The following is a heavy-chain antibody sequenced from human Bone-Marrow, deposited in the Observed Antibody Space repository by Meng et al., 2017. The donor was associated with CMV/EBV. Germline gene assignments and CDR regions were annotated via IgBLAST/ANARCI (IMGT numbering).Heavy chain of an antibody. V-gene: IGHV1-3*02. D-gene: IGHD1-26*01. CDR3: VGDIAVGAKCWFDP. CDR1: GYTFTSYA. CDR2: SNAGNGNT. J-gene: IGHJ5*02. Sequence: ASVKVSCKASGYTFTSYAMHWVRQAPGQRLEWMGWSNAGNGNTKYSQEFQGRVTITRDTSTSTVYMELSSLRSEDTAVYYCVGDIAVGAKCWFDPWGQGTLVTVSS.